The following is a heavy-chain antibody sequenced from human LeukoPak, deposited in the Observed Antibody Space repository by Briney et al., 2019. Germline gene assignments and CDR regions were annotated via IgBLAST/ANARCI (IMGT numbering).Heavy chain of an antibody. V-gene: IGHV3-74*01. CDR1: GYTFSRYW. CDR2: INEDGSST. CDR3: TTDTFGARDS. Sequence: GGSLRLSCAASGYTFSRYWMHWVRHGPGKGLVWVSRINEDGSSTSYAESVRGRFTISRDNAKNTLYLQMNSLRAEDTAVYYCTTDTFGARDSWGQGTLVTVSS. J-gene: IGHJ4*02. D-gene: IGHD3-10*01.